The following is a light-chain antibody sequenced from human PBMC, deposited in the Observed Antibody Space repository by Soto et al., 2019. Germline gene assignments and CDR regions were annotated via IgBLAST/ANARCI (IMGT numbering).Light chain of an antibody. CDR2: DVS. CDR3: CSYAGNSLWV. CDR1: SSDVGGYNY. V-gene: IGLV2-11*01. Sequence: QSALTQPRSVSGSPGQSVTISCTGTSSDVGGYNYVSWYQQHPGKAPKLMIYDVSKWPSGVPDRFSGSKSGNTASLTISGLQAEDEADYYCCSYAGNSLWVFYGGTKLTVL. J-gene: IGLJ3*02.